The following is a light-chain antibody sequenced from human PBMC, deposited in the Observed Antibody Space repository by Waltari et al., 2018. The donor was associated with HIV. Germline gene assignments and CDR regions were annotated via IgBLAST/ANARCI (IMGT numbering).Light chain of an antibody. CDR3: AAWDDSLNGQGV. Sequence: QSVLTQPPSASGTPGQRVTIPCSGSNSNIGSNTVNWYQQVPGIDPKLVIYGNNQRPPGVSDRFSGSKSGTSASLAISGLQSEDEADYYCAAWDDSLNGQGVFGTGTRVTVL. CDR2: GNN. CDR1: NSNIGSNT. J-gene: IGLJ1*01. V-gene: IGLV1-44*01.